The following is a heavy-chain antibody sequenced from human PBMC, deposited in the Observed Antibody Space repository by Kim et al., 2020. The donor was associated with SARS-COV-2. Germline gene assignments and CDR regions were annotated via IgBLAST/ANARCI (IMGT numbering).Heavy chain of an antibody. J-gene: IGHJ4*02. Sequence: LTSRVTISVDTSKNQFSLKLSSVTAADTAVYYCASPTTSYYGDYEIYFDYWGQGTLVTVSS. D-gene: IGHD4-17*01. V-gene: IGHV4-39*07. CDR3: ASPTTSYYGDYEIYFDY.